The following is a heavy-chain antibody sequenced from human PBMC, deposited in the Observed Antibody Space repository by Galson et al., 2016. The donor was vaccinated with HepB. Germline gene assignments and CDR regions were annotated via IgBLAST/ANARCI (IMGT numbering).Heavy chain of an antibody. Sequence: SLRLSCAASGSTVSTNYMSWVRQAPGKGLEWVSVIHTGGSTYYADSVKGRFTISRDNSKNTLYLQMNSLRAEDTAVYYCARGFRLGDLSSPRERDAFDMWGQGTMVTVSS. V-gene: IGHV3-53*01. D-gene: IGHD3-16*02. CDR2: IHTGGST. CDR3: ARGFRLGDLSSPRERDAFDM. J-gene: IGHJ3*02. CDR1: GSTVSTNY.